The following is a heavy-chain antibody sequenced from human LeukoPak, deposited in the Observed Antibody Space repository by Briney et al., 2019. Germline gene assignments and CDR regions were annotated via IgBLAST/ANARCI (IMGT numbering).Heavy chain of an antibody. V-gene: IGHV4-30-2*01. Sequence: SETLSLTCTVSGGSISSGGYYWSWIRQPPGKGLEWIGYIYHSGSTYYSPSLKSRVTISVDAANSQFSLTLTSVTAADTAVYFCATYEGYFDYWGHGTVVTVSS. D-gene: IGHD3-16*01. CDR1: GGSISSGGYY. CDR3: ATYEGYFDY. J-gene: IGHJ4*01. CDR2: IYHSGST.